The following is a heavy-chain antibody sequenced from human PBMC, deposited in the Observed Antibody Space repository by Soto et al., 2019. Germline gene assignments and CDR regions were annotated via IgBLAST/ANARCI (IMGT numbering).Heavy chain of an antibody. V-gene: IGHV3-15*07. CDR2: IKSKPDGGTT. Sequence: EVQLVESGGGLVKPGGSLRLSWAASGFTFSNAWMNWVRQAPGKGLEWVGRIKSKPDGGTTDYAAPVKGRFTISRDDSKNTLYLQMNSLKTEDTAVYYCTTQQWPIYFDYLGQGTLVTVSS. CDR1: GFTFSNAW. D-gene: IGHD6-19*01. J-gene: IGHJ4*02. CDR3: TTQQWPIYFDY.